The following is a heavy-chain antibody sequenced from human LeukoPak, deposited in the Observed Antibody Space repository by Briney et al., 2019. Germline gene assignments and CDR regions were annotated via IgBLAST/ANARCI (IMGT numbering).Heavy chain of an antibody. J-gene: IGHJ4*02. CDR2: MNPNSGNT. D-gene: IGHD3-10*01. V-gene: IGHV1-8*01. CDR1: GYTFTSYD. Sequence: ASVKVSCKASGYTFTSYDINWVRQATGQGLEWMGWMNPNSGNTGYAQKFQGRVTMTRNTSISTAYMELSSLRSEDTAVYYCARDADYYGSGSPRGDYWGQGTLVTVSS. CDR3: ARDADYYGSGSPRGDY.